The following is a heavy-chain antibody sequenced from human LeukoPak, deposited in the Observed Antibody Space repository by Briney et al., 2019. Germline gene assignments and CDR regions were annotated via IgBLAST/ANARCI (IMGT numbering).Heavy chain of an antibody. CDR3: ARADTVTTDFDY. CDR2: INTDGSGT. CDR1: GFTFSSYW. D-gene: IGHD4-17*01. Sequence: PGGSLRLSCAASGFTFSSYWMHWVRQAPGKGLVWVSRINTDGSGTSYADSVKGRFTISRDNAKNTLYLQMNSLRAEDTAVYYCARADTVTTDFDYWGQGTLVTVSS. V-gene: IGHV3-74*01. J-gene: IGHJ4*02.